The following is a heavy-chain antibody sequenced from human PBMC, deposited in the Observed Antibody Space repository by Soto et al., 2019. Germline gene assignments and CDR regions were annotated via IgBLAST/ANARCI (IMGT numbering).Heavy chain of an antibody. V-gene: IGHV3-11*01. CDR2: ISGNGRII. J-gene: IGHJ4*02. D-gene: IGHD4-17*01. Sequence: QVQLVESGGGLVKPGGSLRLSCATSGFIFSDYYMHWIRQAPGKGLEWNSYISGNGRIIQYADSAKGRFTISRDNAQNSLSLQMNSLRAEDTALYFCARDFDADSRTDFDYWGQGTLVTVSS. CDR3: ARDFDADSRTDFDY. CDR1: GFIFSDYY.